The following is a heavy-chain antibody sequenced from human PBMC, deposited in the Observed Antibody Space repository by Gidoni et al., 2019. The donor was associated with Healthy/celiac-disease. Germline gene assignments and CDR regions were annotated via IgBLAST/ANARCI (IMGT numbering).Heavy chain of an antibody. CDR2: ISYDGSNK. Sequence: QVQLVESGGGVVQPGRSLRLSCAASGFTFSSYGLHWVRQAPGKGLEWVAVISYDGSNKYYADSVKGRFTISRDNSKNTLYLQMNSLRAEDTAVYYCAKVREERWLQPGPLYYYYGMDVWGQGTTVTVSS. D-gene: IGHD5-18*01. J-gene: IGHJ6*02. V-gene: IGHV3-30*18. CDR1: GFTFSSYG. CDR3: AKVREERWLQPGPLYYYYGMDV.